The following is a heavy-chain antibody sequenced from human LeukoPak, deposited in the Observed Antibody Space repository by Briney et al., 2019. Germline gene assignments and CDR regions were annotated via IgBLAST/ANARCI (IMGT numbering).Heavy chain of an antibody. D-gene: IGHD6-19*01. Sequence: SETLSLTCTVSGVSISGYYWSWIRQPPGKGLEWIGFIYYTGSTDYNPSLKSRVTISVDTSNNQFSLELSSVTAADTAVYYCARRGSRGWYFFDFWGQGTLVTVSS. CDR3: ARRGSRGWYFFDF. CDR2: IYYTGST. CDR1: GVSISGYY. V-gene: IGHV4-59*01. J-gene: IGHJ4*02.